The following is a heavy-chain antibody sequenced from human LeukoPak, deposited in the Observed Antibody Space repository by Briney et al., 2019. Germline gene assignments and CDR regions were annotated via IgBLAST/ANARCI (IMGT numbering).Heavy chain of an antibody. J-gene: IGHJ3*02. CDR2: IYGDGRT. Sequence: PGGPLRLSCAASGFTVSNMYMTWVRQAPGKGLEWVSLIYGDGRTSYADSVKGRCTISRDNSTNTLDLKVNSLRVEDTAVYYCARGLFLSGYLDAFDMWGQGTVVTVSS. CDR1: GFTVSNMY. CDR3: ARGLFLSGYLDAFDM. V-gene: IGHV3-53*01. D-gene: IGHD3-22*01.